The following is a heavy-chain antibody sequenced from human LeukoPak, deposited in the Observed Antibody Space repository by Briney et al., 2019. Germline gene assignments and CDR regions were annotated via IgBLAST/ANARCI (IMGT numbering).Heavy chain of an antibody. D-gene: IGHD1-26*01. CDR3: ARESLYSGSYYYYGMDV. CDR2: INPNSGGT. Sequence: ASVKVSCKASGYTFTGYYMHWVRQAPGQGLEWMGWINPNSGGTNYAQKFQGRVTMTRDTSISTAYMELSRLRSDDTAVYYCARESLYSGSYYYYGMDVWGQGTTVTASS. J-gene: IGHJ6*02. CDR1: GYTFTGYY. V-gene: IGHV1-2*02.